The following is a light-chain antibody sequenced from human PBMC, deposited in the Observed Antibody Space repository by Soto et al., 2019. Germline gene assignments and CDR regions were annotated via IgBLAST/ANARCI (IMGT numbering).Light chain of an antibody. CDR1: SSDVGGYNY. CDR2: EVS. J-gene: IGLJ2*01. CDR3: SSYTRSSTLV. V-gene: IGLV2-14*01. Sequence: QSALTQPASVSGSPGQSITISCTGTSSDVGGYNYVSWYQQHPGKDPKLMISEVSNRPSGVSNRFSGAKSGNTASLTISGRQAEDEADYYCSSYTRSSTLVFGGGTKLTVL.